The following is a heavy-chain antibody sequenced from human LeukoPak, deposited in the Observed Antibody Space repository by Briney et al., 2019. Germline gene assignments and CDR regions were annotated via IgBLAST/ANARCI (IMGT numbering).Heavy chain of an antibody. CDR3: ACLPVAHNNYFDY. CDR1: GGSVNVGSYY. V-gene: IGHV4-61*09. CDR2: FYTSGSA. J-gene: IGHJ4*02. D-gene: IGHD6-19*01. Sequence: PSETLSLTCTVSGGSVNVGSYYWTWIRQPAGKGLEWIGHFYTSGSAKYNPSLMSRVSMSVDTSKKQFFLRLSSVTTADTAVYYCACLPVAHNNYFDYWGQGLLVTVSS.